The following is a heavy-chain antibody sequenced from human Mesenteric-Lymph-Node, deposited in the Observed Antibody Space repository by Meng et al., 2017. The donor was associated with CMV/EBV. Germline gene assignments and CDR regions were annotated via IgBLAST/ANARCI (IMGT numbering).Heavy chain of an antibody. D-gene: IGHD4-23*01. J-gene: IGHJ4*02. CDR3: ARHQRWLKSEGGFDY. V-gene: IGHV4-34*01. CDR2: INHSGST. CDR1: GGSFSGYY. Sequence: QVETEQGGAGRLRPSETLSLTCAVYGGSFSGYYWSWIRQPPGKGLEWIGEINHSGSTNYNPSLKSRVTISVDTSKNQFSLKLSSVTAADTAVYYCARHQRWLKSEGGFDYWGQGTLVTVSS.